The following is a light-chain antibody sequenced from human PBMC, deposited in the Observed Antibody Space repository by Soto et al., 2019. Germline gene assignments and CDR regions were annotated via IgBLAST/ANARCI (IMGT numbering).Light chain of an antibody. V-gene: IGKV3-20*01. Sequence: EIVLTQSPGTLSLSPGERATLSCRASQSVTSSYLAWYQQKPGQSPRLLIYAASNRATGVPDRFSGSGSGDYFTLTIRRLEPEDFALYYCQQHTKPPPWTFGQGTKVEIK. CDR3: QQHTKPPPWT. J-gene: IGKJ1*01. CDR2: AAS. CDR1: QSVTSSY.